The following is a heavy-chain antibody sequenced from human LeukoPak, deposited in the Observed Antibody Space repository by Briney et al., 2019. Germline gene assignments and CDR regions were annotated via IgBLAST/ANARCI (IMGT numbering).Heavy chain of an antibody. V-gene: IGHV4-39*07. CDR3: ASYYGDYHQHY. CDR2: IYHSGST. Sequence: SETLSLTCTVSGGSISSSSYYWGWIRQPPGKGLEWIGSIYHSGSTYYNPSLKSRVTISVDTSKNQFSLKLSSVTAADTAVYYCASYYGDYHQHYWGQGTLVTVSS. CDR1: GGSISSSSYY. D-gene: IGHD4-17*01. J-gene: IGHJ4*02.